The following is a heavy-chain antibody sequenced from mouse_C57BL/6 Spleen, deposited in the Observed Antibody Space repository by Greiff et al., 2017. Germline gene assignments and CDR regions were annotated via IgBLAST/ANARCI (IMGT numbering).Heavy chain of an antibody. CDR3: ARDQGLLRDRPSMDY. Sequence: EVQLQQSGPGLVKPSQSLSLTCSVTGYSITSGYYWNWIRQFPGNKLEWMGYISYDGSNNYNPSLKNRISITRDTSKNQFCLKLNSVTTEDTATYYCARDQGLLRDRPSMDYWGQGTSVTVSS. J-gene: IGHJ4*01. CDR2: ISYDGSN. D-gene: IGHD1-1*01. CDR1: GYSITSGYY. V-gene: IGHV3-6*01.